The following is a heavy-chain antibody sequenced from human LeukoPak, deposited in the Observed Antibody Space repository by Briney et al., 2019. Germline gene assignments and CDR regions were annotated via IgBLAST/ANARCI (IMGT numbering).Heavy chain of an antibody. Sequence: SVKVSCKASGGTFSSYAISWVRQAPGQGLEWMGGIIPIFGTANYAQKFQGRVTITADESTSTAYMELSSLRSEDTAVYYCARVGYSGYDWFYFDYWGQGTLVTVSS. CDR3: ARVGYSGYDWFYFDY. D-gene: IGHD5-12*01. V-gene: IGHV1-69*13. CDR1: GGTFSSYA. CDR2: IIPIFGTA. J-gene: IGHJ4*02.